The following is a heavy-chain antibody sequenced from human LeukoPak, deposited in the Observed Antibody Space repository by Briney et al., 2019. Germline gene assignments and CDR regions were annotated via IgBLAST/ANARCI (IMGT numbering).Heavy chain of an antibody. CDR3: ARGRRTGYCSSTSCYSYYYYGMDV. D-gene: IGHD2-2*01. CDR2: INHSGST. V-gene: IGHV4-34*01. Sequence: GSLRLSCAASGFTFSNYWMTWVRQPPGKGLEWIGEINHSGSTNYNPSLKSRVTISVDTSKNQFSLKLSSVTAADTAVYYCARGRRTGYCSSTSCYSYYYYGMDVWGQGTTVTVSS. J-gene: IGHJ6*02. CDR1: GFTFSNYW.